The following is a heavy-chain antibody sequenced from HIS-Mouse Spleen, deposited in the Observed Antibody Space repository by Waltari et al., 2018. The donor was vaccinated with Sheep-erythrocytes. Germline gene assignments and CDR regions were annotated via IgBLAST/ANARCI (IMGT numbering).Heavy chain of an antibody. Sequence: QVPQGQPGAEAKKRGAAVKVSCMASGDTFTGLSTPRVRQAPGQGLEWMGWINPNSGGTNYAQKFQGRVTMTRDTSISTAYMELSRLRSDDTAVYYCARGYCSSTSCYGYFQHWGQGTLVTVSS. V-gene: IGHV1-2*02. CDR2: INPNSGGT. J-gene: IGHJ1*01. CDR3: ARGYCSSTSCYGYFQH. CDR1: GDTFTGLS. D-gene: IGHD2-2*01.